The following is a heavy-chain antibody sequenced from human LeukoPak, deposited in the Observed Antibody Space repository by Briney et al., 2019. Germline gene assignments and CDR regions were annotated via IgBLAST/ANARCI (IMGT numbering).Heavy chain of an antibody. D-gene: IGHD6-13*01. CDR3: ATIPKIAAAPPRGY. J-gene: IGHJ4*02. Sequence: GGSLRLSCAASGFTFSSYGMHWVRQAPGKGLEWVSSISSTGSYIYYADSVKGRFTISRDNAKNSLSLQVNNLRAEDTAVYYCATIPKIAAAPPRGYWGQGTLVTVSS. V-gene: IGHV3-21*01. CDR1: GFTFSSYG. CDR2: ISSTGSYI.